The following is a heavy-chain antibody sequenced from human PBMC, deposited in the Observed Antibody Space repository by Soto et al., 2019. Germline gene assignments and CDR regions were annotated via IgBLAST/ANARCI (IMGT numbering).Heavy chain of an antibody. CDR3: ASESSSGGS. J-gene: IGHJ4*02. D-gene: IGHD3-22*01. CDR2: ILYGGST. CDR1: GGSITSSPYY. Sequence: SETLSLTCSVSGGSITSSPYYWGWIRQPQGKGLEWIGNILYGGSTYHNPSLKSRVSILVDTSKNQFSLTLSSVPAADTAVYYCASESSSGGSWGQGTLVTVSS. V-gene: IGHV4-39*02.